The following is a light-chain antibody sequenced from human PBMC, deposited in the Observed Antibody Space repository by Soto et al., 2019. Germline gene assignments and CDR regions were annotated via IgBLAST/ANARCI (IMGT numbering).Light chain of an antibody. V-gene: IGKV1-5*01. CDR3: KRYESHLWR. CDR2: DAS. Sequence: IPMTPSPSTLSASVGDRVTIPCRARQRLSSWLAWYQQTPGKAPKLLLYDASSLVGGVPSRFSGGGSGTEYTLTTSNRQPEVLETNYGKRYESHLWRSGQGTKGE. CDR1: QRLSSW. J-gene: IGKJ1*01.